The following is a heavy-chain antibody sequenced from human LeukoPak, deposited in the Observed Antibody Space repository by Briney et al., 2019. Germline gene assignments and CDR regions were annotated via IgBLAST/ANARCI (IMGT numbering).Heavy chain of an antibody. Sequence: GEPLKISCKGSGSNFTNYWIGWVRQIPGKGLDWMGVIYPGDSDPRYSPSFQGQVTISADKSISTAYLQWSSLKASDTAIYYCARRSSGWYGFDYWGQGTLVTASS. J-gene: IGHJ4*02. CDR1: GSNFTNYW. D-gene: IGHD6-19*01. CDR2: IYPGDSDP. CDR3: ARRSSGWYGFDY. V-gene: IGHV5-51*01.